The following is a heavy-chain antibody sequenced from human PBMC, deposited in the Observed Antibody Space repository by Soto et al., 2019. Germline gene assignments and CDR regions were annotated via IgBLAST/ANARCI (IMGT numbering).Heavy chain of an antibody. Sequence: ASVKVSCKASGYTFTGYYMHWVRQAPGQGLEWTGWINPNSGGTNYAQKFQGWVTMTRDTSISTAYMELSRLRSDDTAVYYCARAGITMVRGVIIDAFDIWGQGTMVTVSS. CDR2: INPNSGGT. CDR1: GYTFTGYY. J-gene: IGHJ3*02. CDR3: ARAGITMVRGVIIDAFDI. V-gene: IGHV1-2*04. D-gene: IGHD3-10*01.